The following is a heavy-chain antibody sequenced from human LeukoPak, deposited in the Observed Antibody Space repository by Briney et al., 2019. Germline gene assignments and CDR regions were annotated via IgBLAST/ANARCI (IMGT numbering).Heavy chain of an antibody. Sequence: SVKVSCKASGGTFSNYAISWVRQAPGQGLEWMGGIIPIFGTANYAQKFQGRVTITADESTSTAYMELSSLRSEDTAVYYCARDIGSPSGFWSGYYKSYYYGMDVWGQGTTVTVSS. J-gene: IGHJ6*02. D-gene: IGHD3-3*01. CDR3: ARDIGSPSGFWSGYYKSYYYGMDV. CDR2: IIPIFGTA. CDR1: GGTFSNYA. V-gene: IGHV1-69*13.